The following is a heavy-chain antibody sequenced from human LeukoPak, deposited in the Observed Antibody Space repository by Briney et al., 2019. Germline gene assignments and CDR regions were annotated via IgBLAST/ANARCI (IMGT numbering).Heavy chain of an antibody. V-gene: IGHV4-34*01. D-gene: IGHD3-3*01. CDR3: ARNSYYDFWSGYSQLYYYYMDV. CDR2: INRSGST. CDR1: GGSFSGYY. Sequence: SETLSLTCAVYGGSFSGYYWSWIRQPPGKGLEWIGEINRSGSTNYNPSLESRVTISVDTSKNQFSLKLSSVTAADTAVYYCARNSYYDFWSGYSQLYYYYMDVWGKGTTVTVSS. J-gene: IGHJ6*03.